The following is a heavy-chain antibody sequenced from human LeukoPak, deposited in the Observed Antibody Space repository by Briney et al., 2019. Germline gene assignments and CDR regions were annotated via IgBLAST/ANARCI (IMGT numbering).Heavy chain of an antibody. CDR1: GGSISSGGYY. CDR3: ARDGGPSSWYEEGFDY. CDR2: IYYSGST. V-gene: IGHV4-31*03. J-gene: IGHJ4*02. D-gene: IGHD6-13*01. Sequence: KASQTLSLTCTVSGGSISSGGYYWSWIRQHPGKGLEWIGYIYYSGSTYYNPSLKSRVTISVDTSKNQFSLKLSSVTAADTAVYYCARDGGPSSWYEEGFDYWGQGTLVTVSS.